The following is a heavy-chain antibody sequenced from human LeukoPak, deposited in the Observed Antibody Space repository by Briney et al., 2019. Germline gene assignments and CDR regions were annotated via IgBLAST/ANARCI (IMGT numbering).Heavy chain of an antibody. V-gene: IGHV3-7*01. Sequence: GGSLRLSCAASGFTFSSYWMTWVRQAPGKGLEWVANIEQDGSEKFYVDSVKGRFTISRDNAKNSLHLQMNSLRAEDTAVYYCARDPYYYESSGYFFGAFDIWGQGTMVTVSS. D-gene: IGHD3-22*01. CDR3: ARDPYYYESSGYFFGAFDI. CDR2: IEQDGSEK. CDR1: GFTFSSYW. J-gene: IGHJ3*02.